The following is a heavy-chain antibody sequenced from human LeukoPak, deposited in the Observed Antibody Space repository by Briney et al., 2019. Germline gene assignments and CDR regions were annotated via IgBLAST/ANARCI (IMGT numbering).Heavy chain of an antibody. CDR1: GFTFSSYE. J-gene: IGHJ4*02. V-gene: IGHV3-48*03. CDR3: ARHSSGWYPYDY. CDR2: ISSSGSTI. D-gene: IGHD6-19*01. Sequence: PGGSLRLSCAASGFTFSSYEMNWVRQAPGEGLEWVSYISSSGSTIYYADSVKGRFTISRDNAKNSLYLQMNSLRAEDTAVYYCARHSSGWYPYDYWGQGTLVTVSS.